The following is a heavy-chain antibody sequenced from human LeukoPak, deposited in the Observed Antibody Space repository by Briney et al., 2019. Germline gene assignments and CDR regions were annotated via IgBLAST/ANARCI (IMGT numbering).Heavy chain of an antibody. Sequence: GGSLRLSCAASGFXFSDYWISWVRQAPGKGLEWVANIMKDGSEKKYVDSVKGRFTISRDNAKNSLYLQMNSLRAEDTAVYYCARDRGWYRADYWGQGTLVTVSS. J-gene: IGHJ4*02. CDR2: IMKDGSEK. D-gene: IGHD6-19*01. V-gene: IGHV3-7*04. CDR3: ARDRGWYRADY. CDR1: GFXFSDYW.